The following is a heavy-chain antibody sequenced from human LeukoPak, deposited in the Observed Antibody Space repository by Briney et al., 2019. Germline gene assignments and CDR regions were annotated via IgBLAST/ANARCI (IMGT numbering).Heavy chain of an antibody. J-gene: IGHJ3*02. D-gene: IGHD3-10*01. Sequence: SETLSLTCTVSGGSISSYYWSWIRQPPGKGLEWIGYIYYSGSTNYNPSLKGRVTTSVDTSKNQFSLKLSSVTAADTAVYYCARRLWFGELFYAFDIWGQGTMVTVSS. CDR1: GGSISSYY. V-gene: IGHV4-59*01. CDR3: ARRLWFGELFYAFDI. CDR2: IYYSGST.